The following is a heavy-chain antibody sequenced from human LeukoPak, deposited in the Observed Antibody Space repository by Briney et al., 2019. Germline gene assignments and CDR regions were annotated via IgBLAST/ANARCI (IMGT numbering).Heavy chain of an antibody. J-gene: IGHJ4*02. D-gene: IGHD6-6*01. Sequence: GSLRLSCSASGFTVSSNYMSWVRQAPGKGLEWVSAISGSGGSTYYADSVKGRFTISRDNSKNTLYLQMNSLRAEDTAVYYCAKGSRIRARPDYFDYWGQGTLVTVSS. CDR3: AKGSRIRARPDYFDY. CDR1: GFTVSSNY. CDR2: ISGSGGST. V-gene: IGHV3-23*01.